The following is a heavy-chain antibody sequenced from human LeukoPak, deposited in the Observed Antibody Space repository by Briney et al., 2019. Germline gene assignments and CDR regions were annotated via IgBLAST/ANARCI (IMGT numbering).Heavy chain of an antibody. J-gene: IGHJ4*02. Sequence: GGSLRLSCAASGVTFSSYWMSWVRQAPGKGLEWVANIKQDGSEKYYVDSVKGRFTISRDNAKNSLYLQMNSLRAEDTAVYYCARSEQWLVQDFDYWGQGTLVTVSS. V-gene: IGHV3-7*01. D-gene: IGHD6-19*01. CDR2: IKQDGSEK. CDR1: GVTFSSYW. CDR3: ARSEQWLVQDFDY.